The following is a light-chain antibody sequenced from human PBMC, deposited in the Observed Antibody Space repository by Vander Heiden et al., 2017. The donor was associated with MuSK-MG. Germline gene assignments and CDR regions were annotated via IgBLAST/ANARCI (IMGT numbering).Light chain of an antibody. V-gene: IGKV1-39*01. CDR3: QQNNSTPRT. CDR1: QSISSY. Sequence: DIQMTQSPSSLSASVGDRVTITCRASQSISSYLNWYQQKPGKAPKLLIYTASSLESGVPSRFSGSGSGTDFTLTISSLQSEDFATYYCQQNNSTPRTFGQGTKVEIK. CDR2: TAS. J-gene: IGKJ1*01.